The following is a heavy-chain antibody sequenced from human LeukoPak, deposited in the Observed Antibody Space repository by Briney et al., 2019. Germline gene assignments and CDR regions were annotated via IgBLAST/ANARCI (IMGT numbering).Heavy chain of an antibody. Sequence: GGSLRLSCAASGFTFSSYAMHWVRQAPGKGLEWVAVISYDGSNKYYADSVKGRFTISRDDSKNTLYLQMNSLRAEDTAVYYCARYFGDPQGMDVWGQGTTVTVSS. V-gene: IGHV3-30-3*01. CDR1: GFTFSSYA. J-gene: IGHJ6*02. CDR3: ARYFGDPQGMDV. CDR2: ISYDGSNK. D-gene: IGHD3-10*01.